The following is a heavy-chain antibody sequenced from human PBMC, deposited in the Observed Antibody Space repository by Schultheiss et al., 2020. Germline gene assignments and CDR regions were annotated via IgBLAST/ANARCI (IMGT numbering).Heavy chain of an antibody. CDR2: IYYSGST. J-gene: IGHJ4*02. CDR3: ARDHDGFGESDY. V-gene: IGHV4-30-4*01. CDR1: GVSISSGDYY. Sequence: SETLSLTCTVSGVSISSGDYYWSWIRQYPGKGLEWIGYIYYSGSTYYNPSLKSRVTISVDTSKNQFSLTLSSVTAAVTAVYYCARDHDGFGESDYWGQGTLVTVSS. D-gene: IGHD3-10*01.